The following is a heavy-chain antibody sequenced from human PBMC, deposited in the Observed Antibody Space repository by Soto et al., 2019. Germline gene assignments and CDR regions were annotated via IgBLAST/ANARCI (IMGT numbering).Heavy chain of an antibody. D-gene: IGHD2-8*01. CDR2: ISGSGFKK. V-gene: IGHV3-23*01. CDR1: GFIFENFG. J-gene: IGHJ5*02. CDR3: AQNHGVELEPLATVDWFDP. Sequence: EVVLLESGGGLEQPGGSLRLSCAASGFIFENFGMSWVRQAPGKGLEWISSISGSGFKKYYADSVKGRFTISRDNSKSTVYLELNNLSAEDTAVYHCAQNHGVELEPLATVDWFDPWGQGSGVPVSS.